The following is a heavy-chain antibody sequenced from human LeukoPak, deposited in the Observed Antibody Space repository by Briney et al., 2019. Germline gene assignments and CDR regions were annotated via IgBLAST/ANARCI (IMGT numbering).Heavy chain of an antibody. CDR2: ISSSGSTI. CDR3: AGGTYYDFWSGYHVGWFDP. D-gene: IGHD3-3*01. J-gene: IGHJ5*02. V-gene: IGHV3-48*03. CDR1: GFTFSSYE. Sequence: GGSLRLSCAASGFTFSSYEMNWVRQAPGKGLEWVSYISSSGSTIYYADSVKGRFTISRDNAKNSLYLQMNSPRAEDTAVYYCAGGTYYDFWSGYHVGWFDPWGQGTLVTVSS.